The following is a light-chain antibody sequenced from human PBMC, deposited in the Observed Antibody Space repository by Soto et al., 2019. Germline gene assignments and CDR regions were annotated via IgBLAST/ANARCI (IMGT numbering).Light chain of an antibody. CDR3: QSYDTSLRAWV. CDR1: SSNIGAGYD. J-gene: IGLJ3*02. CDR2: GNS. V-gene: IGLV1-40*01. Sequence: QSVLTQPPSVSGAPGQRVTISCTGGSSNIGAGYDVHWYRQFPGTAPKLLVYGNSNRPSGISDRFSASKSGSSASLAITALQAEDEADYYCQSYDTSLRAWVFGGGTKLTVL.